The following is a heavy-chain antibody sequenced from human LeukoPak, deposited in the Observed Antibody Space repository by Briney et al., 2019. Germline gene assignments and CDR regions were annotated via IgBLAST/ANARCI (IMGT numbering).Heavy chain of an antibody. CDR2: INPSGGST. V-gene: IGHV1-46*03. Sequence: ASVKVSCKASGYTFTSYYVHWVRQAPGQGLEWMGIINPSGGSTSYAQKFQGRVTMTRDTSTSTVYMELSSLRSEDTAVYYCARDRGRDYDLHPWGQGTLVTVSS. CDR1: GYTFTSYY. D-gene: IGHD3-3*01. CDR3: ARDRGRDYDLHP. J-gene: IGHJ5*02.